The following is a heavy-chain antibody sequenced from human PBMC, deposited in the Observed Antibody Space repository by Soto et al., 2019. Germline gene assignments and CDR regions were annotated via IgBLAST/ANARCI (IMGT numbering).Heavy chain of an antibody. CDR2: INHSGST. V-gene: IGHV4-34*01. CDR1: GGSFSGYY. J-gene: IGHJ4*02. Sequence: SETLSLTCAVYGGSFSGYYWSWIRQPPGKGLEWIGEINHSGSTNYNPSLKSRVTISVDTSKNQFSLKLSSVTAADTAVYYCARIRWVRHGSNYRDYWGQGTLVTVSS. D-gene: IGHD3-10*01. CDR3: ARIRWVRHGSNYRDY.